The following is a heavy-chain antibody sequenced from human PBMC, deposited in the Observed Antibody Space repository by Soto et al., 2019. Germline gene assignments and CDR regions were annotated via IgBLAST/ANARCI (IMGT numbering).Heavy chain of an antibody. CDR3: ARDGGYSYGPFYY. D-gene: IGHD5-18*01. CDR2: ISSSSSTI. V-gene: IGHV3-48*01. CDR1: GFTFSSYS. Sequence: GGSLRLSCAASGFTFSSYSMNWVRRAPGKGLEWVSYISSSSSTIYYADSVKGRFTISRDNAKNSLYLQMNSLRAEDTAVYYCARDGGYSYGPFYYWGQGTLVTVSS. J-gene: IGHJ4*02.